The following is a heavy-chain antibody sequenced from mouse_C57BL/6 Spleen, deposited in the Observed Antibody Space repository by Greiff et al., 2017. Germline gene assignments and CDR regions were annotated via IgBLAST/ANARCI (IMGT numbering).Heavy chain of an antibody. CDR2: IDPSDSYT. J-gene: IGHJ2*01. D-gene: IGHD1-1*01. V-gene: IGHV1-69*01. CDR3: ARKGYGSSVYFDY. Sequence: QVQLQQPGAELVMPGASVKLSCKASGYTFTSYWMHWVKQRPGQGLEWIGEIDPSDSYTNYNQKFKGKSTLTVDKSSSTAYMQLSSLTSYDSAVYYCARKGYGSSVYFDYWGQGTTLTVSS. CDR1: GYTFTSYW.